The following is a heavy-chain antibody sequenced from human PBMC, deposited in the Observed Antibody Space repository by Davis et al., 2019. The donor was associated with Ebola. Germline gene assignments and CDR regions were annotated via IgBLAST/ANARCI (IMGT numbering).Heavy chain of an antibody. CDR2: INPSGGST. J-gene: IGHJ4*02. CDR3: ARYTVTTIFDY. V-gene: IGHV1-46*01. CDR1: GYTFTSYG. Sequence: AASVKVSCKASGYTFTSYGISWVRQAPGQGLEWMGIINPSGGSTSYAQKFQGRVTMTRDTSTSTVYMELSSLRSEDTAVYYCARYTVTTIFDYWGQGTLVTVSS. D-gene: IGHD4-17*01.